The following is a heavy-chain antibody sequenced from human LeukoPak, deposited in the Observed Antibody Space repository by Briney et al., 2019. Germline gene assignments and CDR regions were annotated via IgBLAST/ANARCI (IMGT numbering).Heavy chain of an antibody. V-gene: IGHV3-23*01. CDR2: ISGSGGST. J-gene: IGHJ5*02. CDR1: GFTFSDYG. D-gene: IGHD6-19*01. CDR3: AKDPVMYSSGPVGFDP. Sequence: GGSLRLSCAASGFTFSDYGMHWVRQAPGKGLEWVSAISGSGGSTYYADSVKGRFTISRDNSKNTLYLQMNSLRAEDTAVYYCAKDPVMYSSGPVGFDPWGQGTLVTVSS.